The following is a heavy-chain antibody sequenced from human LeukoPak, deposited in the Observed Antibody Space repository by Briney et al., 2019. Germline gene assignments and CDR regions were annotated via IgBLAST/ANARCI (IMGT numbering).Heavy chain of an antibody. D-gene: IGHD1-26*01. CDR2: ISSGSRYK. V-gene: IGHV3-21*04. J-gene: IGHJ5*02. CDR1: GFTFRSDS. CDR3: ARAGIVGVSWNWFDP. Sequence: PGGSLRLSCAASGFTFRSDSMKWVRQAPGKGLEWVSSISSGSRYKYYADSVKGRFTISRDNSKNTLYLEMNYLRAGDTAVYYCARAGIVGVSWNWFDPWGQGTLVTVS.